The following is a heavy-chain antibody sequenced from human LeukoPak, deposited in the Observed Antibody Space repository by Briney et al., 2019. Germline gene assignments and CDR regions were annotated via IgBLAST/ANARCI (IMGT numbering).Heavy chain of an antibody. CDR2: IYYTGTT. Sequence: SETLSLTCTVSNGSISSFYWTWIRQPPGKGLEWIGYIYYTGTTDYNPSLKSRVTISVDTSKNQFSLKLSSVTAADTAVYYCASIKALAGTTYYYYGMDVWGQGTTVTISS. V-gene: IGHV4-59*08. CDR3: ASIKALAGTTYYYYGMDV. CDR1: NGSISSFY. D-gene: IGHD6-19*01. J-gene: IGHJ6*02.